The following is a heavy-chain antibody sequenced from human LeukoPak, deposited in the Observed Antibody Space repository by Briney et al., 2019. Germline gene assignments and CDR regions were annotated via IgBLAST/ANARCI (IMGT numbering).Heavy chain of an antibody. CDR2: IRYDGSNK. Sequence: GGSLRLSCAASGFTFSSYGMHWVRQAPGKGLEWVAFIRYDGSNKYYADSVKGRFTISRDNSKNTLYLQMNSLRAEDTAVYYCAKDRGDYYYVDVWGKGTTVTVSS. V-gene: IGHV3-30*02. D-gene: IGHD3-16*01. CDR3: AKDRGDYYYVDV. CDR1: GFTFSSYG. J-gene: IGHJ6*03.